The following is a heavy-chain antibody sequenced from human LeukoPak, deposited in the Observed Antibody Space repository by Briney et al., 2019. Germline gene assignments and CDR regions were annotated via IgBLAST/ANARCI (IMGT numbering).Heavy chain of an antibody. V-gene: IGHV3-33*01. CDR1: GFTFSSYG. CDR2: IWYDGSNK. D-gene: IGHD3-10*01. CDR3: ARNYGSGSYYPHY. Sequence: PGRSLRLSCAASGFTFSSYGMHRVRQAPGKGLEWVAVIWYDGSNKYYADSVKGRFTISRDNSKNTLYLQMNSLRAEDTAVYYCARNYGSGSYYPHYWGQGTLVTVSS. J-gene: IGHJ4*02.